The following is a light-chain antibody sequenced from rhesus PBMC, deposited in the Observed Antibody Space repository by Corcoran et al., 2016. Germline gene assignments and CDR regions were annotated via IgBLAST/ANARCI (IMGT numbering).Light chain of an antibody. CDR1: QVISKY. Sequence: DIQMTQSPSSLSASVGDTVTITCRASQVISKYLAWYQQKPGKAPKPLIYYASNLESGVPSSISGSGSGTALTLTISSLPPGDFVTYYWRTHENVPWTFGQGTKVEIK. CDR3: RTHENVPWT. CDR2: YAS. V-gene: IGKV1S14*01. J-gene: IGKJ1*01.